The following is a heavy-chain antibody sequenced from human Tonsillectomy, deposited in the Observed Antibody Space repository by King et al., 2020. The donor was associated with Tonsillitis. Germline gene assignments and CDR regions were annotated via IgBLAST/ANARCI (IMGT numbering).Heavy chain of an antibody. CDR2: IYTSGST. CDR3: ARYTVVVVVAATPAGAFDI. Sequence: VQLQESGPGLVKPSQTLSLTCTVSGGSISSGSYYWSWIRQPAGKGLEWIGRIYTSGSTNYNPSLKSRVTMSVDTSKNQFSLKLSSVTAADTAVYYCARYTVVVVVAATPAGAFDIWGQGTMVTVSS. V-gene: IGHV4-61*02. J-gene: IGHJ3*02. CDR1: GGSISSGSYY. D-gene: IGHD2-15*01.